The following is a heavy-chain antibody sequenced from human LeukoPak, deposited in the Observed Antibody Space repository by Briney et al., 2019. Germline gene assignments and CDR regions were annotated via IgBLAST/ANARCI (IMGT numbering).Heavy chain of an antibody. V-gene: IGHV4-38-2*02. Sequence: SETLSLTCTVSGYSISSGYYWGWIRQPPGKGLEWTGGVYHSGNTYYNPSLKSRVTISVDTSKNQFSLRLTSVTAADTAVYYCARDQPYIDVWGKGTTVTVSS. CDR2: VYHSGNT. J-gene: IGHJ6*03. CDR1: GYSISSGYY. CDR3: ARDQPYIDV.